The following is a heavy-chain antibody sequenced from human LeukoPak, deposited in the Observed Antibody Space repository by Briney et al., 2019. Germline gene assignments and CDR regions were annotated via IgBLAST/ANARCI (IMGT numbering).Heavy chain of an antibody. CDR3: ARDGSSGGWDQVSYFDY. Sequence: GGSLRLSCAASGFTFSSYAMHWVRQAPGKGLEWVAVISYDGSNKYYADSVKGRFTISRDNSKNTLYLQMNSLRAEDTAVYYCARDGSSGGWDQVSYFDYWGQGTLVTVPS. CDR2: ISYDGSNK. CDR1: GFTFSSYA. J-gene: IGHJ4*02. D-gene: IGHD1-26*01. V-gene: IGHV3-30*04.